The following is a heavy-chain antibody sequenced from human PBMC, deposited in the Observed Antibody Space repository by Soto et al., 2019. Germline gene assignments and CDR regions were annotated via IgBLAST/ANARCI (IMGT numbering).Heavy chain of an antibody. J-gene: IGHJ4*02. CDR3: ARAPQIVAMGRPFDY. D-gene: IGHD5-12*01. Sequence: SETLSLTCAVYGGSFRGYSCNWIRQPPGKGLEWIGEINHSGSTNYNPSLKSRVTISLDTSKNQFSLRLTSLTAADTAVYFCARAPQIVAMGRPFDYWGQGILVTVSS. V-gene: IGHV4-34*01. CDR2: INHSGST. CDR1: GGSFRGYS.